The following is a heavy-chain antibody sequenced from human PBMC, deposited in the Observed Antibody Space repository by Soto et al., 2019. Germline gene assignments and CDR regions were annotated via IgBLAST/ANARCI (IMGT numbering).Heavy chain of an antibody. D-gene: IGHD3-9*01. J-gene: IGHJ3*02. Sequence: GGSLRLSCAASGFTVSSNYMSWVRQAPGKGLEWVSVIYSGGSTYYADSVKGRFTISRDNSKNTLYLQMNSLRAEDTAVYYCASPRPRYFDWLQGHGAFDIWGQGTMVTVSS. CDR2: IYSGGST. CDR1: GFTVSSNY. CDR3: ASPRPRYFDWLQGHGAFDI. V-gene: IGHV3-66*01.